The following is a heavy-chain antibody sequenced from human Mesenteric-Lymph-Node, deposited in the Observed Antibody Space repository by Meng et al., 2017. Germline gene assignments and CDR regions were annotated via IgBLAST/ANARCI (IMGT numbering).Heavy chain of an antibody. J-gene: IGHJ1*01. Sequence: ASVKVSCKASGYIFTSYYMHWVRQAPGQGLGWMGIINHSGGSTSYAQKFQGRVTMTRNTSTSTAYMELSSLRSEDTAVYYCAGGLRDSSGREYFQDWGQGTQVTVSS. CDR1: GYIFTSYY. D-gene: IGHD3-22*01. CDR2: INHSGGST. CDR3: AGGLRDSSGREYFQD. V-gene: IGHV1-46*01.